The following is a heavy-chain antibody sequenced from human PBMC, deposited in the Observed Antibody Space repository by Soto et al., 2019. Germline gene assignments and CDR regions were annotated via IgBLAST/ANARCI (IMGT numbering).Heavy chain of an antibody. CDR3: ARDLSNYCSSTSCFPSYYYYCGMDV. D-gene: IGHD2-2*01. J-gene: IGHJ6*02. CDR2: IWYDGSNK. Sequence: PGGSLRLSCAASGFTFSSYGMHWVRQAPGKGLEWVAVIWYDGSNKYYADSVKGRFTISRDNSKNTLYLQMNSLRAEDTAVYYCARDLSNYCSSTSCFPSYYYYCGMDVWGQGTTVTVPS. V-gene: IGHV3-33*01. CDR1: GFTFSSYG.